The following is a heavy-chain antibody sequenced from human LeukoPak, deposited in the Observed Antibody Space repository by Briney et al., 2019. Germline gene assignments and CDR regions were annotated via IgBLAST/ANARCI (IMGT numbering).Heavy chain of an antibody. CDR1: GGSISSYY. Sequence: SETLSLTCTVSGGSISSYYWSWIRQPPGKGLEWIGRIYTSGSTNYNPSLKSRVTISVDTSKNQFSLKLSSVTAADTAVYYYARAEYSSRNWFDPWGQGTLVTVSS. V-gene: IGHV4-4*08. CDR3: ARAEYSSRNWFDP. CDR2: IYTSGST. D-gene: IGHD6-6*01. J-gene: IGHJ5*02.